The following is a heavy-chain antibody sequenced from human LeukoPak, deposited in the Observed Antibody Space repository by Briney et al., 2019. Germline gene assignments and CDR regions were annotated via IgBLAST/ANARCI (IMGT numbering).Heavy chain of an antibody. CDR1: GYTFTSYG. J-gene: IGHJ5*02. CDR3: ARAPPLRSKYNWFDP. D-gene: IGHD4-17*01. CDR2: ISAYNGNT. V-gene: IGHV1-18*01. Sequence: GASVKVSCKASGYTFTSYGISWVRQAPGQGLEWMGWISAYNGNTNYAQKLQGRVTMTTDTSTSTAYMELRSLRSDDTAVYYCARAPPLRSKYNWFDPWGQGTLVTVSS.